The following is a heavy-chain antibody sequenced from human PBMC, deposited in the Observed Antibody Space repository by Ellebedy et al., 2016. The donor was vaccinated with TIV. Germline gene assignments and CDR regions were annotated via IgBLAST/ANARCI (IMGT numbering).Heavy chain of an antibody. CDR3: ARTRFPYCSSTSCYTAGWFNP. CDR1: GYTFTSYD. CDR2: MNPNSGNT. V-gene: IGHV1-8*01. D-gene: IGHD2-2*02. Sequence: ASVKVSXXASGYTFTSYDINWVRQATGQGLEWMGWMNPNSGNTGYAQKFQGRVTMTRNTSISTAYMELSSLRSEDTAVYYCARTRFPYCSSTSCYTAGWFNPWGQGTLVTVSS. J-gene: IGHJ5*02.